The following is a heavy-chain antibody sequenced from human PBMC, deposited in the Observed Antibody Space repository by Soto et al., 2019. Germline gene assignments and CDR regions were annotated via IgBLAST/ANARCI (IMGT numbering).Heavy chain of an antibody. CDR2: IKQDGSEK. CDR1: GFTFSSYW. Sequence: EVQLVESGGGLVQPGGSLRLSCAASGFTFSSYWMSWVRQAPGKGLEWVANIKQDGSEKYYVDSVKGRFTISRDNAKNSLYLQMNSLRAEDTAVYYCARTPRGGYYYSTHFDYWGQGTLVTVSS. V-gene: IGHV3-7*03. CDR3: ARTPRGGYYYSTHFDY. D-gene: IGHD3-22*01. J-gene: IGHJ4*02.